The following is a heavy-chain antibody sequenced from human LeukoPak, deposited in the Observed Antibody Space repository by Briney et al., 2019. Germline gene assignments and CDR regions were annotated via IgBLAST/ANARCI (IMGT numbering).Heavy chain of an antibody. J-gene: IGHJ3*02. Sequence: SETLSLTCTVSGYSISSGYYWGWIRQPPGKGLEWIGSIYHSGSTYYNPSLKSRVTISVDTSKNQFSLKLSSVTAADTAVYYCARDSGPISSWYVGEDAFDIWGQGTMVTVSS. CDR1: GYSISSGYY. D-gene: IGHD6-13*01. V-gene: IGHV4-38-2*02. CDR2: IYHSGST. CDR3: ARDSGPISSWYVGEDAFDI.